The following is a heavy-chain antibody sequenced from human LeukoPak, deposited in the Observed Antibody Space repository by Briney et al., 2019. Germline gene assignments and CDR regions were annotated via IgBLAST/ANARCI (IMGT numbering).Heavy chain of an antibody. D-gene: IGHD3-10*01. J-gene: IGHJ6*03. CDR2: ISSSSSTI. Sequence: GGSLRLSCAASGFTFSSYSMNWVRQAPGKGLEWVSYISSSSSTIYYADSVKGRFTISRDNAKNSLYLQMNSLRAEDTAVYYCARDSVGGDPTPYYYYYMDAWGKGTTVTVSS. CDR3: ARDSVGGDPTPYYYYYMDA. V-gene: IGHV3-48*04. CDR1: GFTFSSYS.